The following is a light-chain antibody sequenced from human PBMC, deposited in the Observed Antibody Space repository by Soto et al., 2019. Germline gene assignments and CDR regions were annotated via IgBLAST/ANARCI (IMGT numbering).Light chain of an antibody. J-gene: IGKJ3*01. CDR2: DAS. CDR3: QQRSNWPGIT. CDR1: QSVSSY. Sequence: EIVLTQSPATLSLSPGERATLSCRASQSVSSYLAWYQQKPGQAPRLLIYDASIRATGIPARFSGSGSGTDFTLTISSLEPEDFAAYSCQQRSNWPGITFGPGTKVDIK. V-gene: IGKV3-11*01.